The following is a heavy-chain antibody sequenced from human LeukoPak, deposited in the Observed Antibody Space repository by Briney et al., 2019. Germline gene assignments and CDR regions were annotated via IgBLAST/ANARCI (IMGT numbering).Heavy chain of an antibody. V-gene: IGHV4-34*01. CDR1: GGSISSYY. CDR2: INHSGST. D-gene: IGHD2-2*01. J-gene: IGHJ4*02. Sequence: SETLSLTCTVSGGSISSYYWSWIRQPPGKGLEWIGEINHSGSTNYNPSLKSRVTISVDTSKNQFSLKLSSVTAADTAVYYCARGGSIVVVPAKGYYFDYWGQGTLVTVSS. CDR3: ARGGSIVVVPAKGYYFDY.